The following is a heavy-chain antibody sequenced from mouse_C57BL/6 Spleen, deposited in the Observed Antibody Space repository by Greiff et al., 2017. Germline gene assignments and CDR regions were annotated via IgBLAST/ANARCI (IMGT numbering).Heavy chain of an antibody. V-gene: IGHV10-1*01. J-gene: IGHJ4*01. CDR2: IRSKSNNYAT. CDR1: GFSFNTYA. Sequence: DVKLVESGGGLVQPKGSLKLSCAASGFSFNTYAMNWVRQAPGKGLEWVARIRSKSNNYATYYADSVKDRFTISRDASESKLYLQMNNLKTEDTAMYYCESWDMDYWGQGTSVTVSS. CDR3: ESWDMDY. D-gene: IGHD4-1*01.